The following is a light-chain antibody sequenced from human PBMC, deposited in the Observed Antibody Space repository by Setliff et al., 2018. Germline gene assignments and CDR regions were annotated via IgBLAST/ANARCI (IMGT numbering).Light chain of an antibody. CDR2: GAL. Sequence: DIQLTQSPSFLSASVGDRVIITCRASQDVSNFFAWYQQKPGKAPKILIWGALHSQSGVPSRFSGGRSGTEYTLTINILQPEDFATYYCQQLESFPLTFGGGTKVDIK. CDR1: QDVSNF. CDR3: QQLESFPLT. J-gene: IGKJ4*01. V-gene: IGKV1-9*01.